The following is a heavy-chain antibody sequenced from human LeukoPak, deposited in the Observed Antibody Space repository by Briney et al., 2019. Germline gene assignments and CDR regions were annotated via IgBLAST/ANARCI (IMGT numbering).Heavy chain of an antibody. J-gene: IGHJ4*02. V-gene: IGHV1-2*02. Sequence: ASVKVSCKASGYTFTCNYMHWVRRAPGQGIEWMGWVNTNSGGTNYAKKFQGRVTMTRDTSISTAYMELSRLRSDDTAVYYCAREGADYGDYNLDYWGQGTLVTVSS. CDR1: GYTFTCNY. D-gene: IGHD4-17*01. CDR2: VNTNSGGT. CDR3: AREGADYGDYNLDY.